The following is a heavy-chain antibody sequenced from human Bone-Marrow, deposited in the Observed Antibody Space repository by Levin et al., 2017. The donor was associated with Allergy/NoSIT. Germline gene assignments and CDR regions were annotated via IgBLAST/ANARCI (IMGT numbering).Heavy chain of an antibody. V-gene: IGHV3-33*01. CDR3: ARELQYYYGSGSYPLDY. CDR1: GFTFSSYG. J-gene: IGHJ4*02. Sequence: GGSLRLSCAASGFTFSSYGMHWVRQAPGKGLEWVAVIWYDGSNKYYADSVKGRFTISRDNSKNTLYLQMNSLRAEDTAVYYCARELQYYYGSGSYPLDYWGQGTLVTVSS. D-gene: IGHD3-10*01. CDR2: IWYDGSNK.